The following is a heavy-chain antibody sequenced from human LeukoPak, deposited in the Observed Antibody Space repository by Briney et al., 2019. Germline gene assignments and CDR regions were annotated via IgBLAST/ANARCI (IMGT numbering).Heavy chain of an antibody. D-gene: IGHD3-16*01. CDR3: ALGDRYFDV. CDR2: IYYSGST. J-gene: IGHJ2*01. CDR1: GGSISSYY. V-gene: IGHV4-59*01. Sequence: SETLSLTCTVSGGSISSYYWNWIRQPPGKELEWIGYIYYSGSTSYNPSLQSRITISVDTSKRQFSLNLRSVTAADTAVYYCALGDRYFDVWGRGALVTVSS.